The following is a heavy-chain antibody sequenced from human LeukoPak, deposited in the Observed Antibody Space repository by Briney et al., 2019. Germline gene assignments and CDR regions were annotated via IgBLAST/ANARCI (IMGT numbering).Heavy chain of an antibody. CDR1: GGSFSGYY. D-gene: IGHD1-1*01. J-gene: IGHJ4*02. CDR3: ARVPYYFDY. Sequence: LETLSLTCAVYGGSFSGYYWSWIRQPPGKGLEWIGEINHSGSTNYNPSLKSRVTISVDTSKNQFSLKLSSVTAADTAVYYCARVPYYFDYWGQGTLVTVSS. CDR2: INHSGST. V-gene: IGHV4-34*01.